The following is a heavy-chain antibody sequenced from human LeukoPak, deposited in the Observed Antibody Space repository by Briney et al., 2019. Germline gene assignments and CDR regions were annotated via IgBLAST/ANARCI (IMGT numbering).Heavy chain of an antibody. D-gene: IGHD3-10*01. J-gene: IGHJ4*02. V-gene: IGHV1-69*04. CDR3: ARDGPYGSGSYYVDY. Sequence: SVKVSCKASGYTFTSYAMNWVRQAPGQGLEWMGRIIPILGIANYAQKFQGRVTITADKSTSTAYMELSSLRSEDTAVYYCARDGPYGSGSYYVDYWGQGTLVTVSS. CDR2: IIPILGIA. CDR1: GYTFTSYA.